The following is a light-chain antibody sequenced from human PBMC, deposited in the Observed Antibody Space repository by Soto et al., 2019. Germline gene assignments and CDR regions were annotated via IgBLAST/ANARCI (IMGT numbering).Light chain of an antibody. CDR1: QSVLYSSNNKNY. CDR3: QQYYTTPHT. V-gene: IGKV4-1*01. J-gene: IGKJ4*01. Sequence: DIVMTQSPDSLAVSLGERATINCKSSQSVLYSSNNKNYLAWYQQKPGQPPKLLIYWASTRESGVPDRFSGGGSGTDFTLTISSLQAADVAVYYCQQYYTTPHTFGGGTKVEIK. CDR2: WAS.